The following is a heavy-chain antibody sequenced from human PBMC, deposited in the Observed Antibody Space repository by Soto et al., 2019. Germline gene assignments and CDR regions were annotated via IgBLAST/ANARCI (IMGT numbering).Heavy chain of an antibody. CDR3: ERDFSGYGGGFDY. Sequence: QVQLVESGGGLGKPGESLRLSCAASGFTFSDYYMTWIRQAPGKGLEWLSYISSTSSYTNYADSVKGRFTISRDNANKSLYLQMNSLRAEDTAVYYCERDFSGYGGGFDYWGQGTLVTVSS. D-gene: IGHD5-12*01. J-gene: IGHJ4*02. CDR1: GFTFSDYY. V-gene: IGHV3-11*06. CDR2: ISSTSSYT.